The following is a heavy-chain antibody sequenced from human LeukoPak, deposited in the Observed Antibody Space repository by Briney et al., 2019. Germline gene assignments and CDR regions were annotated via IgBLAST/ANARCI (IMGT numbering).Heavy chain of an antibody. CDR3: AKDMSSQWLFRTTDY. J-gene: IGHJ4*02. V-gene: IGHV3-43*02. CDR1: GFTFDDYA. Sequence: GGSLRHSCAASGFTFDDYAMHWVRQAPGKGLEWVPLISGDGGSTYYADSVKGRFTISRDNSKNSLYLQMNSLRTEDTALYYCAKDMSSQWLFRTTDYWGQGTLVTVSS. CDR2: ISGDGGST. D-gene: IGHD6-19*01.